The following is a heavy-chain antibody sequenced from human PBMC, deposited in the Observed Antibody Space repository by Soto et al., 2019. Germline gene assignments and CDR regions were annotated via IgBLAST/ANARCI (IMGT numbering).Heavy chain of an antibody. D-gene: IGHD3-22*01. J-gene: IGHJ2*01. V-gene: IGHV4-61*01. CDR2: IYYSGST. CDR1: GGSVSSGSYY. CDR3: AIARSPYYYDSSGYSDWYFDL. Sequence: SETLSLTCTVSGGSVSSGSYYWSWIRQPPGKGLEWIGYIYYSGSTNYNPSLKSRVTISVDTSKNQFSLKLSSVTAADTAVYYCAIARSPYYYDSSGYSDWYFDLWGRGTLVTVSS.